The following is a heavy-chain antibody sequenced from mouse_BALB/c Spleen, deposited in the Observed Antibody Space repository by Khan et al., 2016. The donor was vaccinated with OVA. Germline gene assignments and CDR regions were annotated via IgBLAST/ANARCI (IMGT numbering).Heavy chain of an antibody. CDR2: INPSSGYT. V-gene: IGHV1-7*01. CDR1: GYTFSTYW. Sequence: QVQLQQSGAELAKPGASVKMSCKASGYTFSTYWIHWVKQRPGQGLEWIGYINPSSGYTYYNQRFNDKATFTADKSSSTAYMQLSSLTSEDSAVYYCVRERIDYWGKGTTLTVSS. CDR3: VRERIDY. J-gene: IGHJ2*01.